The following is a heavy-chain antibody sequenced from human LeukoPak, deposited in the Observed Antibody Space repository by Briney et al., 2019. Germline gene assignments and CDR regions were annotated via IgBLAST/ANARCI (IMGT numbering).Heavy chain of an antibody. J-gene: IGHJ1*01. CDR3: AKVGTGEYDSSGEYFQH. CDR2: ISGSGGST. V-gene: IGHV3-23*01. D-gene: IGHD3-22*01. CDR1: GFTFSSYA. Sequence: GGSLRLSCAASGFTFSSYAMSWVRQAPGKGLEWVSAISGSGGSTYYADSVKGRFTIYRDNSKNTLYLQMNSLRVEDTAIYYCAKVGTGEYDSSGEYFQHWGQGTLVTVSS.